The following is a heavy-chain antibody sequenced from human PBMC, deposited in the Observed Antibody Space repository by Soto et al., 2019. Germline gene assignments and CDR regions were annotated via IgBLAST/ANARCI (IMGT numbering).Heavy chain of an antibody. CDR2: IWYDGSNK. CDR1: GFTFSSYG. J-gene: IGHJ4*02. Sequence: QVQLVESGGGVVQPGRSLRLSCAASGFTFSSYGMHWVRQAPGKGLEWVAVIWYDGSNKYYADSVKGRFTISRDNSKNTLYLQMNSLRAEDTAVYYCARARHRNDYSNLGFDYWGQGTLVTVSS. CDR3: ARARHRNDYSNLGFDY. V-gene: IGHV3-33*01. D-gene: IGHD4-4*01.